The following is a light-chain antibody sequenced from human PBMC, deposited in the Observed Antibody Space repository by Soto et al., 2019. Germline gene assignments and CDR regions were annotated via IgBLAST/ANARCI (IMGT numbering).Light chain of an antibody. Sequence: NFMLTQPHSVSESPGKTVTISCTRSSGSIASNYVQWYQQRPGSAPTPVIYEDNERPSVVPDRLSGSIDSSSNSASLTICGLKTDDEADYYCQSYHSGNVVFGGGTKVTFL. CDR2: EDN. J-gene: IGLJ2*01. CDR3: QSYHSGNVV. V-gene: IGLV6-57*04. CDR1: SGSIASNY.